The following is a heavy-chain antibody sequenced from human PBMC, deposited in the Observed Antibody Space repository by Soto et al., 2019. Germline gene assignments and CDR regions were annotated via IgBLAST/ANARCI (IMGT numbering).Heavy chain of an antibody. CDR2: IYYSGST. V-gene: IGHV4-39*01. CDR1: GGSISSSSYY. Sequence: QLQLQESGPGLVKPSETLSLTCTVSGGSISSSSYYWGWIRQPPGKGLEWIGSIYYSGSTYYNPSLKSRVTISVDTSKNQFSLKLSSVTAADTAVYYCARHFNKRTTMIVVPLGRRDWYFDLWGPGALVTVSS. D-gene: IGHD3-22*01. CDR3: ARHFNKRTTMIVVPLGRRDWYFDL. J-gene: IGHJ2*01.